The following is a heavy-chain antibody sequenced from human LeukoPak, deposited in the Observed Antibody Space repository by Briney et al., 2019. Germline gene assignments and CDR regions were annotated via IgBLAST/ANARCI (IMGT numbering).Heavy chain of an antibody. CDR3: ARESSSIAIGTLDF. V-gene: IGHV3-30*02. CDR1: GFTFSTSG. CDR2: LQYDGTEK. J-gene: IGHJ4*02. Sequence: GGSLRLSCAPSGFTFSTSGMHWVRQAPGKGLEWVGFLQYDGTEKYYADSVKGRFTISRDNSKKTLYLQVDSLRAEDTAVYYCARESSSIAIGTLDFWGQGTLVTVSS. D-gene: IGHD2/OR15-2a*01.